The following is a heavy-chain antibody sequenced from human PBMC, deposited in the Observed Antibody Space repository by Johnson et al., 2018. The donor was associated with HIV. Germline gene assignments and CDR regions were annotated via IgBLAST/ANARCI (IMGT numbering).Heavy chain of an antibody. CDR2: IRYDGSNK. CDR3: AKIIGYSSGLEI. J-gene: IGHJ3*02. D-gene: IGHD6-19*01. V-gene: IGHV3-30*02. CDR1: GFTFNTYG. Sequence: QVQLVESGGGVVQPGGSLRLSCTASGFTFNTYGMHWVRQAPGKGLEWVAFIRYDGSNKYYVDSVKGRFTISRDNSKNTLYLQMNSLRAEDTAVYYCAKIIGYSSGLEIWGQGTMVTVSS.